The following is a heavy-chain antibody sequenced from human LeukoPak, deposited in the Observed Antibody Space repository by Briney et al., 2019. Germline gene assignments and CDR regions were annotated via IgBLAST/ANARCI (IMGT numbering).Heavy chain of an antibody. CDR1: GFTFSNSA. CDR3: AKSMDRGAAPDAFDI. Sequence: PGGSLRLSCAASGFTFSNSATSWVRQAPGKGLEWVSAISGSGGSTYYADSVKGRFTISRDNSKNTLYLQMNSLRAEDTAIYYCAKSMDRGAAPDAFDIWGQGTMVTVSS. CDR2: ISGSGGST. J-gene: IGHJ3*02. V-gene: IGHV3-23*01. D-gene: IGHD3-10*01.